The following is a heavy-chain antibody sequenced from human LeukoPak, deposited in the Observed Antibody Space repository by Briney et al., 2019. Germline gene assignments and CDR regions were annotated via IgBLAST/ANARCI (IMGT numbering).Heavy chain of an antibody. CDR1: GYTFTSYG. J-gene: IGHJ4*02. V-gene: IGHV1-18*01. CDR2: ISAYNGNT. Sequence: ASVKVSCKASGYTFTSYGISWVRQAPGQGLEWMGWISAYNGNTNYAQKLQGRVTMTTDTSTSTAYMELRSLRSDDTAGYYWARPVIFGVVILTQQAYWGQEPLFTVSS. CDR3: ARPVIFGVVILTQQAY. D-gene: IGHD3-3*01.